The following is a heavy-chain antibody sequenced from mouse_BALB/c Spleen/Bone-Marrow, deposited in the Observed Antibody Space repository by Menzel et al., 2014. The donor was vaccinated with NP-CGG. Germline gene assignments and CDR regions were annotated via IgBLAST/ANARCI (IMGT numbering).Heavy chain of an antibody. CDR1: GYTFRNYW. J-gene: IGHJ3*01. Sequence: QVQLQQSGAELMRPGASVKISCKATGYTFRNYWIEWVKQRPGHGLEWIGAILPGSYCTNYNEKLKGKATFTADTSSNTAYMQLSGLTSEDSSVYYCAIIGNYPGFAYWCQGTLVTVSA. D-gene: IGHD2-14*01. CDR2: ILPGSYCT. V-gene: IGHV1-9*01. CDR3: AIIGNYPGFAY.